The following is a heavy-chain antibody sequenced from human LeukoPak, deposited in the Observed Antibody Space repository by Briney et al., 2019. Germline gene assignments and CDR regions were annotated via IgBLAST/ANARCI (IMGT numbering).Heavy chain of an antibody. D-gene: IGHD4-23*01. V-gene: IGHV4-39*07. Sequence: PSETLSLTCTVSGGSISISRHYWAWIRQPPGKGLDWIGTIHYTGTTYYNPSLRRRVSISVDRSTNQFSLRVSPVTAADTAVYYCARYGNSAVYWGQGTLVTVSS. J-gene: IGHJ4*02. CDR1: GGSISISRHY. CDR3: ARYGNSAVY. CDR2: IHYTGTT.